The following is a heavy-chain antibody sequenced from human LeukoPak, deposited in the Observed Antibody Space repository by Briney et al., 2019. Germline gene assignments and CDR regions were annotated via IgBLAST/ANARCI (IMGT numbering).Heavy chain of an antibody. CDR2: IYPGDSDT. V-gene: IGHV5-51*01. Sequence: GEALKISWKGSGYSFTSYWIGWGRQIPGKGLEWMGIIYPGDSDTRYSPSFQGQVTISADKSISPAYLQWSSLKASDTAMYYCARPYYYGSGSCYFDYWGQGTLVTVSS. J-gene: IGHJ4*02. CDR1: GYSFTSYW. CDR3: ARPYYYGSGSCYFDY. D-gene: IGHD3-10*01.